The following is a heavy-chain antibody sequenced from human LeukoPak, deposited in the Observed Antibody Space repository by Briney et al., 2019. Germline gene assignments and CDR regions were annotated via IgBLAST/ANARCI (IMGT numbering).Heavy chain of an antibody. D-gene: IGHD3-10*01. CDR2: INHNGST. CDR1: GGSFSGYY. Sequence: PSETLSLTCAVYGGSFSGYYWSWIRQPPGKGLEWIGEINHNGSTNYNPSLKSRVTISVDTSKNQFSLNLSSVTAADTAVYYCARAYYGSGRPLDSWGQGTLVTVSS. V-gene: IGHV4-34*01. J-gene: IGHJ4*02. CDR3: ARAYYGSGRPLDS.